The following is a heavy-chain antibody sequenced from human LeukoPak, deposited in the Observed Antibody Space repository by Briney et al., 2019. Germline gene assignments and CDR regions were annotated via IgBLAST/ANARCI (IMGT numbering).Heavy chain of an antibody. Sequence: SETLSLTCTVSGGSISSASYDSSWIRQPAGNGLEWIGRIYTSGSTNYNPSLKSRVTISVDTSKNQFSLKLSSVTAADTAVYYCARDYYDSSGYYWGYFDYWGQGTLVTVSS. CDR3: ARDYYDSSGYYWGYFDY. D-gene: IGHD3-22*01. J-gene: IGHJ4*02. CDR1: GGSISSASYD. V-gene: IGHV4-61*02. CDR2: IYTSGST.